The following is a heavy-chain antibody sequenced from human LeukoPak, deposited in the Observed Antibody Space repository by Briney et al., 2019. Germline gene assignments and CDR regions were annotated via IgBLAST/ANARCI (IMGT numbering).Heavy chain of an antibody. V-gene: IGHV6-1*01. J-gene: IGHJ4*02. Sequence: SQTLSLTCAISGDSVSSNSAAWNWIRQSSSRGLEWLGRTYYRSKWCNDYAVSVRSRITIDPDTSKNQFSLQLNSLTPEDTAVYFCARSLAGTGSGLFDSWGQGTLVTVSS. CDR1: GDSVSSNSAA. D-gene: IGHD6-13*01. CDR2: TYYRSKWCN. CDR3: ARSLAGTGSGLFDS.